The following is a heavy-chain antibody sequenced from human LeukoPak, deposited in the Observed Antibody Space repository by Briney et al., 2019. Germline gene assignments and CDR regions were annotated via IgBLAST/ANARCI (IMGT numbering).Heavy chain of an antibody. CDR1: GFTFSSYA. J-gene: IGHJ6*02. CDR2: ISYDGSNK. Sequence: GGSLRLSCAASGFTFSSYAMHWVRQAPGKGLEWVAVISYDGSNKYYADSVKGRFTISRDNSKNRLYLQMNSLRAEDTAVYYCARDRSSYDSSGYMYYYYYGMDVWGQGTTVTVSS. D-gene: IGHD3-22*01. CDR3: ARDRSSYDSSGYMYYYYYGMDV. V-gene: IGHV3-30-3*01.